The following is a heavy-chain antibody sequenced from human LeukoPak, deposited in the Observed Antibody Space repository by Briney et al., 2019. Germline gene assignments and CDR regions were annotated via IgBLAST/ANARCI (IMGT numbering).Heavy chain of an antibody. CDR2: IYYTGGT. D-gene: IGHD3-10*01. CDR1: GGSLRSYY. J-gene: IGHJ4*02. V-gene: IGHV4-59*01. Sequence: PSETLSLTCTVSGGSLRSYYWSWIRQFPGKGLDCIGNIYYTGGTNYNHSLKSRVTISIDTSKSQFSLRLSSVTAADTGVYYCARNFGSSGYGLASFHPWGQGTLVTVSS. CDR3: ARNFGSSGYGLASFHP.